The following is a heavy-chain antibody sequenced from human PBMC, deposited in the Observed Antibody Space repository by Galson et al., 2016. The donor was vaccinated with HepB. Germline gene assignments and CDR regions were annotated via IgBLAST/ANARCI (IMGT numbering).Heavy chain of an antibody. D-gene: IGHD1-1*01. CDR1: GGSIDTDNW. CDR3: ARSLGNWNHHLGRFDP. V-gene: IGHV4-4*02. Sequence: SETLSLTCAVSGGSIDTDNWWNWVRQTPGRGLEWIGDIYQNGITKYNPSLNSRVTISLHKSDNHVSLRLASVTAADTAVYFCARSLGNWNHHLGRFDPWGQGALVTVSS. J-gene: IGHJ5*02. CDR2: IYQNGIT.